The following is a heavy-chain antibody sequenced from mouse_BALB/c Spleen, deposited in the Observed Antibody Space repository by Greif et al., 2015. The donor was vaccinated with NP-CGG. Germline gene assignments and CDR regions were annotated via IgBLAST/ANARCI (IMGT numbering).Heavy chain of an antibody. V-gene: IGHV14-3*02. CDR3: ARSGYYGSSYWYFDV. CDR2: IDPANGNT. J-gene: IGHJ1*01. CDR1: GFNIKDTY. Sequence: EVKLVESGAELVKPGASVKLSCTASGFNIKDTYMHWVKQRPERGLEWIGRIDPANGNTKYDPKFQGKATITADTSSNTAYLQLSSLTSEDTAVYYCARSGYYGSSYWYFDVWGAGTTVTVSS. D-gene: IGHD1-1*01.